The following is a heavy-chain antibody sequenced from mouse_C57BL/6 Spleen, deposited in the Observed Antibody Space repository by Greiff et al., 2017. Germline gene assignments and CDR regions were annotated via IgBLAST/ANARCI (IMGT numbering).Heavy chain of an antibody. V-gene: IGHV1-54*01. D-gene: IGHD1-1*01. J-gene: IGHJ2*01. CDR1: GYAFTNYL. Sequence: VQLVESGAELVRPGTSVKVSCKASGYAFTNYLREWVKQRPGQGLEWIGVINPGSGGTNYNEKFKGKATLTADKSSSTAYMQLSSLTSEDSAVYFCARSPTVLDYWGQGTTLTVSS. CDR2: INPGSGGT. CDR3: ARSPTVLDY.